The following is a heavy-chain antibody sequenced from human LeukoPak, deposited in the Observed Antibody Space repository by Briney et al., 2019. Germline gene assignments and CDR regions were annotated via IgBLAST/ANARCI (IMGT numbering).Heavy chain of an antibody. Sequence: PGGSLRLSCAASGFIFSKFAMNWVRQAPGKGLEWVSVISGSGDSTYFADSVKGRFTISRDNSKNTLFLQMNSLRAEDTAVYYCAKGAGDPFYSSNVYEDYWGQGTLVTVSS. V-gene: IGHV3-23*01. CDR1: GFIFSKFA. CDR2: ISGSGDST. CDR3: AKGAGDPFYSSNVYEDY. J-gene: IGHJ4*02. D-gene: IGHD5/OR15-5a*01.